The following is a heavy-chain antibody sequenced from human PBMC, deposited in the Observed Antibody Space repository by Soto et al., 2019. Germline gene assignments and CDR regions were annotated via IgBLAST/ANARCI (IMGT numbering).Heavy chain of an antibody. J-gene: IGHJ4*02. Sequence: EVQLVESGGGLVQPGGSLRVSCAASGFTFTSYWMSWVRQAPGKGLEWVANIKEDGSATYYLDSVKGRFTMSRDNAKNSLYLQMNSLRADDTAVYYCAREDFYRFDYWGQGNLVTVSS. CDR2: IKEDGSAT. CDR1: GFTFTSYW. V-gene: IGHV3-7*01. CDR3: AREDFYRFDY.